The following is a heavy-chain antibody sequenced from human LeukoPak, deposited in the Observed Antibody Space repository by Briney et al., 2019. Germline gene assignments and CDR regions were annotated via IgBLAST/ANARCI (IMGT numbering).Heavy chain of an antibody. J-gene: IGHJ4*02. CDR3: AKSDCASDGCKLLNY. V-gene: IGHV3-23*01. CDR2: ISGSGGNT. CDR1: GFTFSSYA. D-gene: IGHD3-10*01. Sequence: GGSLRLSCAASGFTFSSYAMSWVRQAPGKGLEWVSAISGSGGNTYYADSVKGRFTISRDNSKNTLYLQMNSLRAEDTAVYYCAKSDCASDGCKLLNYWGQGTLVTASS.